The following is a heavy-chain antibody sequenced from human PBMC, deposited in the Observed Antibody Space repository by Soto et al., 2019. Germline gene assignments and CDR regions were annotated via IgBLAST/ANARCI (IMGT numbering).Heavy chain of an antibody. J-gene: IGHJ6*02. CDR3: ARGGRIVDTGIGFYYYHGMGV. CDR1: GYTFTNHY. V-gene: IGHV1-46*01. Sequence: GAAVKVACKASGYTFTNHYIHWVRQAPGQGLEWMGIFNPTGDTASYAQKLQGRVTMTRDPSTGTAYMELGSLRSEDTAVYYCARGGRIVDTGIGFYYYHGMGVWGQGTTVTVS. CDR2: FNPTGDTA. D-gene: IGHD5-18*01.